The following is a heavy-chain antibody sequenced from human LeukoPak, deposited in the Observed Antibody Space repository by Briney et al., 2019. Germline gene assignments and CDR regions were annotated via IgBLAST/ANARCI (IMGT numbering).Heavy chain of an antibody. Sequence: GGSLRLSCAASGFSFSNYAIHWVRQAPGKGLEWVAVISYDGSNKYYADSVKGRFTISRDNSKNSLYLQMNSLRAEDTAVYYCARYGRSYYGDYWGQGTLVTVSS. D-gene: IGHD1-26*01. CDR1: GFSFSNYA. CDR2: ISYDGSNK. V-gene: IGHV3-30*04. J-gene: IGHJ4*02. CDR3: ARYGRSYYGDY.